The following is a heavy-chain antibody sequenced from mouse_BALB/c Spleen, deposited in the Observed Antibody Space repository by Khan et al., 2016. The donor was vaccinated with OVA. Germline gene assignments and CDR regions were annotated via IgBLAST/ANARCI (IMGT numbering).Heavy chain of an antibody. CDR1: GYTFTSYY. V-gene: IGHV1-53*01. CDR3: TITGYAFFAY. J-gene: IGHJ3*01. CDR2: INPSNGDT. D-gene: IGHD2-2*01. Sequence: QVQLQQSGAELVKPGASVRLSCKASGYTFTSYYLYWVKQRPGQGLEWIGDINPSNGDTNFNEKFKSKATLTVDKSSSTAYIHFNSLTSEDSAVYDWTITGYAFFAYGGQGTLVTAPA.